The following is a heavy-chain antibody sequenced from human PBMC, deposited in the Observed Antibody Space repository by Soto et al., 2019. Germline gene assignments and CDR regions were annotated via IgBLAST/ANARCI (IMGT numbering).Heavy chain of an antibody. CDR1: GFTFSSYA. Sequence: GGSLRLSCAASGFTFSSYAMSWVRQAPGKGLEWVSAISGSGGSTYYADSVKGRFTISRDNSKNTLYLQMNSLRAEDTAVYYCERVKSGSYLYYFDYWRQGTPVTVS. CDR3: ERVKSGSYLYYFDY. D-gene: IGHD1-26*01. CDR2: ISGSGGST. J-gene: IGHJ4*02. V-gene: IGHV3-23*01.